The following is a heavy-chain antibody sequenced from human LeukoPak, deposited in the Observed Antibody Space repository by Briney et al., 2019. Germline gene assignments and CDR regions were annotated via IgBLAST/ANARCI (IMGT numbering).Heavy chain of an antibody. Sequence: PGGSLRLSCTDSRFTFSSFWMNWVRQAPGKGLEWVANIKEDGSEKYYVDSVKGRFTISRDNAKNSVYLQMNSLRAEDTAVYYCASAGLIYDILTGQMDYWGQGTLVTVSS. CDR1: RFTFSSFW. CDR3: ASAGLIYDILTGQMDY. D-gene: IGHD3-9*01. J-gene: IGHJ4*02. CDR2: IKEDGSEK. V-gene: IGHV3-7*01.